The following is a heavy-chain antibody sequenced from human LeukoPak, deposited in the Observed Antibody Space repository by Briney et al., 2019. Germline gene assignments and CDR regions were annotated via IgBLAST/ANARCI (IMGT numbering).Heavy chain of an antibody. V-gene: IGHV1-2*02. Sequence: ASVKVSCKASGYTFTGYYMHWVRQAPGQGLEWMGWVNPNSGGTNYAQKFQGRVTMTRDTSISTAYMEVSRLRSDDTAVYYCARIPAPGYSSGWYTYYYYGMDVWGQGTTVTVSS. CDR2: VNPNSGGT. J-gene: IGHJ6*02. CDR3: ARIPAPGYSSGWYTYYYYGMDV. CDR1: GYTFTGYY. D-gene: IGHD6-19*01.